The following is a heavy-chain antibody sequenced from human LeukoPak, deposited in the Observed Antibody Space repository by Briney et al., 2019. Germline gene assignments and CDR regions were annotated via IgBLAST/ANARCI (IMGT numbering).Heavy chain of an antibody. CDR3: ANVAKGRYFFYYMDV. V-gene: IGHV1-18*01. D-gene: IGHD2-15*01. CDR2: ISSDNGIP. J-gene: IGHJ6*03. Sequence: ASVRVSCKASGYSLNRFGVTWVRQAPGQGLEWIGWISSDNGIPRYADKFQGRVTFTTDTSKTTTYMELRSLRSDDSAVYFCANVAKGRYFFYYMDVWGKGTTVTVSS. CDR1: GYSLNRFG.